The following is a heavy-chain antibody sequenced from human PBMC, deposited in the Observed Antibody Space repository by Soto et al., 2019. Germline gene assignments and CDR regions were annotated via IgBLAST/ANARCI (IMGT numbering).Heavy chain of an antibody. Sequence: GGSLRLSCAASGFTFSSYGMHWVRQAPGKGLEWVAVIWYDGSNKYYADSVKGRFTISRDNSKNTLYLQMNSLRAEDTAVYYCARDLREYSSSWQNYYYYGMDVWGQGTTVTVSS. CDR2: IWYDGSNK. D-gene: IGHD6-13*01. V-gene: IGHV3-33*01. CDR3: ARDLREYSSSWQNYYYYGMDV. J-gene: IGHJ6*02. CDR1: GFTFSSYG.